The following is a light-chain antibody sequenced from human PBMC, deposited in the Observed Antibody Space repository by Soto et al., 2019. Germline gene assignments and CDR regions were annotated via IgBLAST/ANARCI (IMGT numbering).Light chain of an antibody. CDR2: KAS. CDR1: QTISSW. CDR3: QHYNSYSEA. V-gene: IGKV1-5*03. Sequence: DLQMTQSPSTLSGSLGARVRITCGASQTISSWLEWYQPTAGKAPKILSYKASTLKSGVPSRFRGSGSGTEFTLTISSLQPDDVAADYCQHYNSYSEAFGQGTKVDIK. J-gene: IGKJ1*01.